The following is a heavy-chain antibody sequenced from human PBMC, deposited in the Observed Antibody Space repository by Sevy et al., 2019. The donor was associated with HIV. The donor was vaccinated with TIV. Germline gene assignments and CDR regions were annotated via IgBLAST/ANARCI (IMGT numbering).Heavy chain of an antibody. J-gene: IGHJ5*02. V-gene: IGHV3-13*04. Sequence: GESLKISCVASGFDFTEHQMHWVRQPVGKGLEWIAAIGIYGATYYMGSVQGRFTISREDANNSLFLQLASLTVGDTDTYYCERGTVVSLGGAWFDPWGQGPLVTVSS. CDR1: GFDFTEHQ. CDR2: IGIYGAT. CDR3: ERGTVVSLGGAWFDP. D-gene: IGHD1-26*01.